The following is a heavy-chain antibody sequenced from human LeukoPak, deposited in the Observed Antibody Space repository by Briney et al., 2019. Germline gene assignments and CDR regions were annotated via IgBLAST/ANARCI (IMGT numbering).Heavy chain of an antibody. D-gene: IGHD5-24*01. CDR2: INHSGST. CDR3: ARLKRWLQFDYYYYGMDV. Sequence: PSETLSLTCAVYGGSFSGYYWSWIRQPPGKGLEWIGEINHSGSTNYNPSLKSRVTISVDTSKNQFSLKLSSVTAADTAVYYCARLKRWLQFDYYYYGMDVWGQGTTVTVSS. CDR1: GGSFSGYY. J-gene: IGHJ6*02. V-gene: IGHV4-34*01.